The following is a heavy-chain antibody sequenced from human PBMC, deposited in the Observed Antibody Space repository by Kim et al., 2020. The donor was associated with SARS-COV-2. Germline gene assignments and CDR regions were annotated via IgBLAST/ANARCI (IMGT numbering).Heavy chain of an antibody. Sequence: SVKVSCKASGGTFSSYTISWVRQAPGQGLEWMGRIIPILGIANYAQKFQGRVTITADKSTSTAYMELSSLRSEDTAVYYCARDLSSSWGFGSYNWFDPWGQGTLVTVSS. J-gene: IGHJ5*02. D-gene: IGHD6-13*01. V-gene: IGHV1-69*04. CDR3: ARDLSSSWGFGSYNWFDP. CDR2: IIPILGIA. CDR1: GGTFSSYT.